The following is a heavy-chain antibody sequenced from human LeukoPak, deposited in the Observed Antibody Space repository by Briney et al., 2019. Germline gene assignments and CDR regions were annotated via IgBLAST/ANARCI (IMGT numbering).Heavy chain of an antibody. CDR1: GFIFSNYA. Sequence: GGSLRLSCAASGFIFSNYAMHWVRQAPGKGLEWVAVIFYDGSIQYYADSVRGRFTISRDNSKNTLYLQMNSLRGEDTAVYYCARAMIGVSSDYWGQGTLVTVSS. J-gene: IGHJ4*02. V-gene: IGHV3-30*04. CDR2: IFYDGSIQ. CDR3: ARAMIGVSSDY. D-gene: IGHD3-22*01.